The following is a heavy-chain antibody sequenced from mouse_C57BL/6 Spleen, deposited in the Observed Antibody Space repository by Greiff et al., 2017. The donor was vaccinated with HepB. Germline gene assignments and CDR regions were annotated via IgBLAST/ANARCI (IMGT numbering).Heavy chain of an antibody. J-gene: IGHJ3*01. CDR3: ARSADYYGSSYGFAY. D-gene: IGHD1-1*01. CDR2: IDPSDSYT. Sequence: ESGAELVMPGASVKLSCKASGYTFTSYWMHWVKQRPGQGLEWIGEIDPSDSYTNYNQKFKGKSTLTVDKSSSTAYMQLSSLTSEDSAVYYCARSADYYGSSYGFAYWGQGTLVTVSA. CDR1: GYTFTSYW. V-gene: IGHV1-69*01.